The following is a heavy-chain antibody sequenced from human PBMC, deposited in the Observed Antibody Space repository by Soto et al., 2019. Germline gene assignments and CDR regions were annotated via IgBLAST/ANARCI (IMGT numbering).Heavy chain of an antibody. Sequence: GGSLRLSCAASGLTFSSYAMSWVRQAPGKGLEWVSAISGSGGSTYYADSVKGRFTISRDNSKYTLYLQMNSLTAEDTAVYACVKGGWLDFWGQGTLVTVSS. CDR1: GLTFSSYA. CDR2: ISGSGGST. D-gene: IGHD3-16*01. J-gene: IGHJ5*01. CDR3: VKGGWLDF. V-gene: IGHV3-23*01.